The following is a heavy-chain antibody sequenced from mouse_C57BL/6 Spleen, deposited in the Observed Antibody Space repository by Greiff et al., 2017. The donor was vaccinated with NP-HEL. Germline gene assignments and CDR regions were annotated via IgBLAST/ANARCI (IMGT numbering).Heavy chain of an antibody. CDR1: GYTFTSYW. Sequence: QVQLQQPGAELVMPGASVKLSCKASGYTFTSYWMHWVKQRPGQGLEWIGEIDPSDSYTNYNQKFKGKSTLTVDKSSSTAYMQLSSLTSEDSAVYYCARFDDGYYGYFDVWGTGTTVTVSS. J-gene: IGHJ1*03. CDR2: IDPSDSYT. CDR3: ARFDDGYYGYFDV. D-gene: IGHD2-3*01. V-gene: IGHV1-69*01.